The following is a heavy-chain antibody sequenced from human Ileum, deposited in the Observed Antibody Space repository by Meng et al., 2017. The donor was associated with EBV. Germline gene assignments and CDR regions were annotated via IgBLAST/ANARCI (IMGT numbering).Heavy chain of an antibody. CDR3: ARVERGVKFDK. J-gene: IGHJ4*01. V-gene: IGHV1-3*01. Sequence: QYQLLQSGAKVKKPGASVKLSCKASGYTFSNYAIHWVRQAPGQRPEWMGWINADNGNTKYSQKFQGRVTITRNTPASTVYMDVRSLRSEDTAVYFCARVERGVKFDKWGQGTLVTVSS. D-gene: IGHD2-21*01. CDR2: INADNGNT. CDR1: GYTFSNYA.